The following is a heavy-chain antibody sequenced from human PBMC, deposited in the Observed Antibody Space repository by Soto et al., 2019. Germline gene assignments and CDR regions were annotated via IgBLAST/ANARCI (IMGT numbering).Heavy chain of an antibody. CDR3: ARDGAMYYDSSGHDAFDI. CDR2: INAGNGNT. CDR1: GYTFTSYA. D-gene: IGHD3-22*01. V-gene: IGHV1-3*01. Sequence: ASVKVSCKASGYTFTSYAMHWVRQAPGQRLERMGWINAGNGNTKYSQKFQGRVTITRDTSASTAYMELSSLRSEDTAVYYCARDGAMYYDSSGHDAFDIWGQGTMVTVSS. J-gene: IGHJ3*02.